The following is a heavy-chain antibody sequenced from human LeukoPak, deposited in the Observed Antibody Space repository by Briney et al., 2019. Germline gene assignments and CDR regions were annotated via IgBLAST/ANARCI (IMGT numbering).Heavy chain of an antibody. V-gene: IGHV4-4*02. CDR2: ISLSGLT. CDR1: GGSISNTNW. Sequence: PSETLSLTCGVSGGSISNTNWWSWVRQPPGQGLEWIGEISLSGLTNYNPSLKSRVTVSLDKSKNHLSLNLTSVTAADTAVYYCSRENGAFPPFGYWCQGTLVTVPS. D-gene: IGHD2-8*01. CDR3: SRENGAFPPFGY. J-gene: IGHJ4*02.